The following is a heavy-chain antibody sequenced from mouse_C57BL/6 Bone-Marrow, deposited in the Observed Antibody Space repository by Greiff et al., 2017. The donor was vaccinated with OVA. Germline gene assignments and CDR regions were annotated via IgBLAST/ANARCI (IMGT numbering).Heavy chain of an antibody. D-gene: IGHD1-3*01. CDR1: GYTFTDYY. CDR3: AREGELGKDY. J-gene: IGHJ2*01. CDR2: INPYNGGT. Sequence: EVQLQESGPVLVKPGASVKMSCKASGYTFTDYYMNWVKQSHGKSLEWIGVINPYNGGTSYNQKFKGKATLTVDKSSSTAYMELNSLTSEDSAVYYCAREGELGKDYWGQGTTLTVSS. V-gene: IGHV1-19*01.